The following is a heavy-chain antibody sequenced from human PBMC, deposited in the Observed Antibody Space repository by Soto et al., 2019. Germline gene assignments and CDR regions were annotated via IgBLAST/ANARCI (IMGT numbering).Heavy chain of an antibody. V-gene: IGHV3-30-3*01. Sequence: SLRLSCAASGFTFSSYAMHWVRQAPGKGLEWVAVISYDGSNKYYADSVKGRFTISRDNSKNTLYLQMNSLRAEDTAVYYCARDSRIAAAENWFDPWGQGTLVTVSS. CDR3: ARDSRIAAAENWFDP. D-gene: IGHD6-13*01. CDR1: GFTFSSYA. J-gene: IGHJ5*02. CDR2: ISYDGSNK.